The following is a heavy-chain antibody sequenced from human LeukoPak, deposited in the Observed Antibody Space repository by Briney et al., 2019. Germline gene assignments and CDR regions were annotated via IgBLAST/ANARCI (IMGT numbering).Heavy chain of an antibody. CDR2: INSAGTTT. J-gene: IGHJ4*02. D-gene: IGHD6-13*01. CDR3: ARAAIKGPNVSSWYNY. CDR1: GFTFSDYW. V-gene: IGHV3-74*01. Sequence: GGSLRLSCAASGFTFSDYWMHWVRHAPGKGLVWVSRINSAGTTTGYADSVKGRFTISRDNAKNTLYLQMNSLSAEDTAVYFCARAAIKGPNVSSWYNYWGQGTLVTVSS.